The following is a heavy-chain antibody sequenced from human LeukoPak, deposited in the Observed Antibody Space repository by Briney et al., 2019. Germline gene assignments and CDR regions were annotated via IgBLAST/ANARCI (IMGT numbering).Heavy chain of an antibody. J-gene: IGHJ4*02. V-gene: IGHV4-34*01. Sequence: PSQTLSLTCAVYGGSFSGYYWSWIRQPPGKGLEWIGEINHSGSTNYNPSLKSRVTISVDTSKNQFSLKLSSVTAADTAVYYCARVLGSGSYYDDFDYWGQGTLVTVSS. CDR2: INHSGST. CDR1: GGSFSGYY. CDR3: ARVLGSGSYYDDFDY. D-gene: IGHD1-26*01.